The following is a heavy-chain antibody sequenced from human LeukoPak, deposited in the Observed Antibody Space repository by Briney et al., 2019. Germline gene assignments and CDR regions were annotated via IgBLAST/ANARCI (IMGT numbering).Heavy chain of an antibody. CDR2: FYDSGNT. V-gene: IGHV4-39*01. CDR3: ARHPSPGHSGYENAFAM. D-gene: IGHD5-12*01. Sequence: SETLSLTCTVSGGSISSSSYYWDWVRQPPGEGLEWIGNFYDSGNTRYNPSLKSRVTISGDTSTNQFSLKLPSVTAADTAVYYRARHPSPGHSGYENAFAMWG. CDR1: GGSISSSSYY. J-gene: IGHJ3*02.